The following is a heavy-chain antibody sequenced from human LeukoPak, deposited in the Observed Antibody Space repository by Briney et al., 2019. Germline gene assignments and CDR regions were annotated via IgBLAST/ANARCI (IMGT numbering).Heavy chain of an antibody. Sequence: PGGSLRLSCAASGFTFSKYAMSWVRQAPGKGLEWVSAISGSSGSTYCEDSVKGRFTISRENSKNTLYLQMNSLRAEDTAVYCCARGVEKRYFDILTATDCWGQGTLVTVSS. CDR3: ARGVEKRYFDILTATDC. V-gene: IGHV3-23*01. J-gene: IGHJ4*02. CDR2: ISGSSGST. CDR1: GFTFSKYA. D-gene: IGHD3-9*01.